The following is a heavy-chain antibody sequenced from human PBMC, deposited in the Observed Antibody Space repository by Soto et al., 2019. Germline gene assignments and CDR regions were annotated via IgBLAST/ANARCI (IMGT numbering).Heavy chain of an antibody. V-gene: IGHV4-59*01. Sequence: SETLSLTCTVSGGSISSYYWSWIRQPPGKGLEWIGYIYYSGSTNYNPSLKSRVTISVDTSKNQFSLKLSSVTAAVTAVYYCARGDYYAEPDYWGQGTLVTVSS. CDR2: IYYSGST. CDR1: GGSISSYY. CDR3: ARGDYYAEPDY. J-gene: IGHJ4*02. D-gene: IGHD3-22*01.